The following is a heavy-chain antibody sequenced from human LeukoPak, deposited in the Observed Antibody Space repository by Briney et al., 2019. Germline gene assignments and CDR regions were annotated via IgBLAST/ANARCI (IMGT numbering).Heavy chain of an antibody. Sequence: GESLKISCKGSGYTFTSSWIGWVRQMPGKGLEWMGIISPGDSATRYSPSFQGQVTISADKSISTAYLQWSSLKASDTAMYYCAKWPHGSGKNWFDPWGQGTLVTVSS. V-gene: IGHV5-51*01. CDR2: ISPGDSAT. CDR3: AKWPHGSGKNWFDP. CDR1: GYTFTSSW. D-gene: IGHD3-10*01. J-gene: IGHJ5*02.